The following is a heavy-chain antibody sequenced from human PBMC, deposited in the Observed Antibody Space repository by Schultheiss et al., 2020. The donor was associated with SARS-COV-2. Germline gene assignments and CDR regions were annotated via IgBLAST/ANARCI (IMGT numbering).Heavy chain of an antibody. J-gene: IGHJ6*02. D-gene: IGHD2-8*01. CDR2: IIPIFGTA. Sequence: SVKVSCKASGGTFSSYAISWVRQAPGQGLEWMGGIIPIFGTANYAQKFQGRVTITADESTSTAYMELSSLRSDDTAVYYCARDRAYCTNGVCFYYYGMDVWGQGTTVTVSS. V-gene: IGHV1-69*13. CDR3: ARDRAYCTNGVCFYYYGMDV. CDR1: GGTFSSYA.